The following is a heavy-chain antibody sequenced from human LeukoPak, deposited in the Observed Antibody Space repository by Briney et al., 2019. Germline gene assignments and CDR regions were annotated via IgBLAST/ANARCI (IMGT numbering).Heavy chain of an antibody. CDR1: GFTFSTYT. CDR2: IDIGGGST. V-gene: IGHV3-23*01. CDR3: AASRYSGRYFDY. D-gene: IGHD1-26*01. J-gene: IGHJ4*02. Sequence: TGGSLRLSCAASGFTFSTYTMSWVRQGPRKGLEWVSGIDIGGGSTYYADSAKGRFTISRDNAKSSLYLQMNSLRAEDTAVYYCAASRYSGRYFDYWGQGTLVTVSS.